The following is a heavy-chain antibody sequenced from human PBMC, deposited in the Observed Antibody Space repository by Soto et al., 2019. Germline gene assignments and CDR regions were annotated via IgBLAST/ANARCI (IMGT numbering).Heavy chain of an antibody. V-gene: IGHV1-18*01. J-gene: IGHJ4*02. CDR2: ISAYNGNT. D-gene: IGHD6-13*01. CDR1: GYTFTSYG. Sequence: QVQLVQSGAEVKKPGASVKVSCKASGYTFTSYGISWVRQAPGQGLEWMGWISAYNGNTNYAQKLQGRVTMTTDTAPSTAYRELRSLISDDTAVYYCARESSSSGNDYWGQGNLVTVSS. CDR3: ARESSSSGNDY.